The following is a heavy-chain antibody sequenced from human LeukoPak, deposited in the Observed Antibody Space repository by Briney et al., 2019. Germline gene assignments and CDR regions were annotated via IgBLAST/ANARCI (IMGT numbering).Heavy chain of an antibody. D-gene: IGHD6-19*01. CDR3: ARWGAYSSGWYWGVGAFDI. J-gene: IGHJ3*02. CDR1: GGTFSSYA. CDR2: IIPIFGTA. V-gene: IGHV1-69*05. Sequence: SSVKVSCKASGGTFSSYAISWVRQAPGQGLEWMGRIIPIFGTANYTQKFQGRVTTTTDESTSTAYMELSSLRSEDTAVYYCARWGAYSSGWYWGVGAFDIWGQGTMVTVSS.